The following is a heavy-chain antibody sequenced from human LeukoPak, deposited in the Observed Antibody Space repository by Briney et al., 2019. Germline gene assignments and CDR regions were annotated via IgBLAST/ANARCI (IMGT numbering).Heavy chain of an antibody. J-gene: IGHJ4*02. CDR1: GFTFSSYA. CDR3: AKDLSFIAVAGTVDY. V-gene: IGHV3-23*01. CDR2: ISGSGGST. D-gene: IGHD6-19*01. Sequence: HPGGSLRLSCAASGFTFSSYAMSWVRQAPGKGLEWVSAISGSGGSTYYADSVKGRFTISRDNSKNTLYLQMNSLRAEDTAAYYCAKDLSFIAVAGTVDYWGQGTLVTVSS.